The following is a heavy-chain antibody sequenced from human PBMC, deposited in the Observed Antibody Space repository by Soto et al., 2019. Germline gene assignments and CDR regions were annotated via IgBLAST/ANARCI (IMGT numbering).Heavy chain of an antibody. CDR2: ISGSGGST. CDR1: GFTFSSYA. CDR3: AKPLLWFGELFGY. J-gene: IGHJ4*02. V-gene: IGHV3-23*01. Sequence: GGSLRLSCAASGFTFSSYAMGWVRQAPGKGLEWVSAISGSGGSTYYADSMKGRFTISRDNSKNTLYLQMNSLRAYDTAVYYCAKPLLWFGELFGYWGQGTLVTVSS. D-gene: IGHD3-10*01.